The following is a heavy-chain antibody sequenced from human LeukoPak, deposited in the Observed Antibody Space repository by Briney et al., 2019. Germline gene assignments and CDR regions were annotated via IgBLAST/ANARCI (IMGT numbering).Heavy chain of an antibody. CDR3: AISFSGSHFDY. Sequence: GGSLRLSCAAPGFTFRSYSMNWVRQAPGKGLEWVSSISSSSSYIYYADSVKGRFTISRDNAKNSLYLQMNSLRAEDTAVYYCAISFSGSHFDYWGQGTLVTVSS. J-gene: IGHJ4*02. CDR2: ISSSSSYI. CDR1: GFTFRSYS. V-gene: IGHV3-21*01. D-gene: IGHD3-22*01.